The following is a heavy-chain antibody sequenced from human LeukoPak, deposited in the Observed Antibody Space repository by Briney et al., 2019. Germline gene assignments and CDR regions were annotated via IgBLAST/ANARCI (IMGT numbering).Heavy chain of an antibody. J-gene: IGHJ5*02. CDR2: IYTFGST. CDR1: GGSVSSGSYL. D-gene: IGHD3-10*01. Sequence: PSETLSLTCTVSGGSVSSGSYLWSWIRQPAGKGLEWIGRIYTFGSTNYNPSLKSRVTISVDTSKNQFSLKLSSVTAADTAVYYCARVPNLLLWFGELCSCWFDPWGQGTLVTVSS. CDR3: ARVPNLLLWFGELCSCWFDP. V-gene: IGHV4-61*02.